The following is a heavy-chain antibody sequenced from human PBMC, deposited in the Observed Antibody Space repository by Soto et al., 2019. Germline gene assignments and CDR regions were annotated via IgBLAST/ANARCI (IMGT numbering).Heavy chain of an antibody. CDR3: AARAAAGTGYYYGMDV. V-gene: IGHV1-18*01. D-gene: IGHD6-13*01. CDR2: ISAYNGNT. Sequence: ASVKVSCKASGYTFASYGISWVRQAPGQGLEWMGWISAYNGNTNYAQKFQGRVTITRDMSTSTAYMELSSLRSEDTAVYYCAARAAAGTGYYYGMDVWGQGTTVTVSS. CDR1: GYTFASYG. J-gene: IGHJ6*02.